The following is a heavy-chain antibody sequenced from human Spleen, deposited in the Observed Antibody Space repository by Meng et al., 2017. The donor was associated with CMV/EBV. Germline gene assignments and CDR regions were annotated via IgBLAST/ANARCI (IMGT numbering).Heavy chain of an antibody. D-gene: IGHD3-10*01. V-gene: IGHV3-66*02. Sequence: GGSLRLSCAASGFIVSSNYMKWVRQAPGKGLEWVSVIYRGGSTYYADSVKGRFTISRDTSKNTLYLKMNSLRVEDTAVYYCAVDCGSGLSQYDCWGQGTLVTVSS. J-gene: IGHJ4*02. CDR1: GFIVSSNY. CDR2: IYRGGST. CDR3: AVDCGSGLSQYDC.